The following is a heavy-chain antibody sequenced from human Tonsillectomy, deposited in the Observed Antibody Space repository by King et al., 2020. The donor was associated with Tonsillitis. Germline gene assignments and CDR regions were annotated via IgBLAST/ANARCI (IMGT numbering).Heavy chain of an antibody. V-gene: IGHV3-43*02. D-gene: IGHD6-19*01. J-gene: IGHJ4*02. CDR1: GFTFDDYA. CDR2: ISGDGGST. Sequence: VQLVESGGGVVQPGGSLRLSCAASGFTFDDYAMHWVRQAPGKGLEWVSLISGDGGSTDYADSVKGRFTISRDNIKNSLYLQMNSLRTEDTALYYCAKDCGSGWYLFAYWGQGHLVTVSS. CDR3: AKDCGSGWYLFAY.